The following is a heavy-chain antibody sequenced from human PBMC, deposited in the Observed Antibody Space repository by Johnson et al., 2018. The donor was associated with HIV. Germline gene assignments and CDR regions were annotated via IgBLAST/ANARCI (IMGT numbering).Heavy chain of an antibody. D-gene: IGHD3-22*01. V-gene: IGHV3-30*02. CDR3: AKVRVAAMIVVVSGRDAFDI. CDR2: IRYDGSNK. CDR1: GFTFSSYG. Sequence: QVQLVESGGGVVQPGGSLRLSCAASGFTFSSYGMHWVRQAPGKGLEWVAFIRYDGSNKYYADSVKGRFSISRDNYKNTLYLQMNSRRTEDTAVYYCAKVRVAAMIVVVSGRDAFDIWGQGTMVTVSS. J-gene: IGHJ3*02.